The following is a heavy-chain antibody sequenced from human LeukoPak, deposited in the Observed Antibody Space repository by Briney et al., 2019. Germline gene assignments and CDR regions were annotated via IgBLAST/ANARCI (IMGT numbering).Heavy chain of an antibody. V-gene: IGHV2-70*04. Sequence: TLSLTCTVSGGSISTYYWSWIRQPPGKALEWLARVDWDDDKSYSTSLRTRLTISKDTSKNQVVLRMTNMDPVDTATYFCARAHIAAATDYFDYWGQGTLVTVSS. J-gene: IGHJ4*02. CDR1: GGSISTYY. CDR3: ARAHIAAATDYFDY. D-gene: IGHD6-13*01. CDR2: VDWDDDK.